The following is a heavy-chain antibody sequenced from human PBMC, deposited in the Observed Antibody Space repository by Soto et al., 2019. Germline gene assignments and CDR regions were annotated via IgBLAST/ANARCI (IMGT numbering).Heavy chain of an antibody. Sequence: PSETLSLTISISGASISGFYCSWIRKSAGKGLEWIGRIYATGTTDYNPSLKSRVMMSVDTSKKQFSLKLRSVTAADTAVYYCVRDGTKTLRDWFDPWGQGISVTVSS. CDR2: IYATGTT. CDR1: GASISGFY. J-gene: IGHJ5*02. D-gene: IGHD1-1*01. V-gene: IGHV4-4*07. CDR3: VRDGTKTLRDWFDP.